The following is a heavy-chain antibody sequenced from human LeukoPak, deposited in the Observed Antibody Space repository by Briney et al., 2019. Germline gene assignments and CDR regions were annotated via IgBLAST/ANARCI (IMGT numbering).Heavy chain of an antibody. V-gene: IGHV4-34*01. CDR1: GGSFSGYY. D-gene: IGHD2-2*01. CDR2: MNHSGST. Sequence: SETLSLTCGVYGGSFSGYYWSWVRQSPGKGLEWIGEMNHSGSTNYNPSLKSRITISIDTPKNQFSLELSSVTAADTAVYYCARYCSSTSCHDYYYYYAMDVWGQGTTVTVSS. CDR3: ARYCSSTSCHDYYYYYAMDV. J-gene: IGHJ6*02.